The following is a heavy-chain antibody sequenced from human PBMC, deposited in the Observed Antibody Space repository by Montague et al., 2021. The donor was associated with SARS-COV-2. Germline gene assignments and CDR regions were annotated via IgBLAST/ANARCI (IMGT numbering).Heavy chain of an antibody. CDR3: ARGVITPDY. V-gene: IGHV3-23*01. J-gene: IGHJ4*02. CDR1: GFPFTSYA. Sequence: SRRLSCAVSGFPFTSYAMSWVRQAPGKGLEWVSGIVDSDSSTHYADSVKGRFTISRDNSKNMVYLQMNSLRAEDTAVYYCARGVITPDYWGQGTLVTVSS. D-gene: IGHD2-21*01. CDR2: IVDSDSST.